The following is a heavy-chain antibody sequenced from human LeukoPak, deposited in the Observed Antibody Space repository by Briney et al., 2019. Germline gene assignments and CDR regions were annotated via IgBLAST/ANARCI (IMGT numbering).Heavy chain of an antibody. CDR2: VNHSGST. J-gene: IGHJ5*02. CDR1: GGSFSGYY. Sequence: SETLSLTCAVYGGSFSGYYWSWIRQPPGKGLEWIGEVNHSGSTNYNPSLKSRVTISVDTSKNQFSLKLSSVTAADTAVYYCARAIHCSGGSCYSFWFDPWGQGTLVTVSS. V-gene: IGHV4-34*01. CDR3: ARAIHCSGGSCYSFWFDP. D-gene: IGHD2-15*01.